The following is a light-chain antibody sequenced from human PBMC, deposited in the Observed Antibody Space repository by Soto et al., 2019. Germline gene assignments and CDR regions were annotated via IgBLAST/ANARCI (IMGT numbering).Light chain of an antibody. Sequence: QSALTQPASVSGAPGQSIPISCTGTSSDVGGYNYVSWYQQHPGKAPKLMVYEVSNRPSGVSNRFSGSKSGNTASLTISGLQAEDEADYYCTSYTSSSTSCVFGTGTKLTVL. J-gene: IGLJ1*01. V-gene: IGLV2-14*01. CDR3: TSYTSSSTSCV. CDR1: SSDVGGYNY. CDR2: EVS.